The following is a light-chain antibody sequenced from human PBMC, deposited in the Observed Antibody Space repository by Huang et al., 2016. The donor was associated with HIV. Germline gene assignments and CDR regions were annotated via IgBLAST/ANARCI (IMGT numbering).Light chain of an antibody. V-gene: IGKV3-15*01. CDR3: QQYNNWPPFLT. Sequence: EIVMTQSPVTLSVSPGERATLSFRASQSVSNTLAWYQQKPGQPPMLLIYGASTRATGIPARFSGSGSGTEFTLTISSLQSEDFAVYYCQQYNNWPPFLTCGGGTKVEIK. J-gene: IGKJ4*01. CDR2: GAS. CDR1: QSVSNT.